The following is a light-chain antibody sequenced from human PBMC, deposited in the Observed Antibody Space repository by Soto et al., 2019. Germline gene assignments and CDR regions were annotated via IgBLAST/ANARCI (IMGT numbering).Light chain of an antibody. V-gene: IGKV3-20*01. Sequence: EIVLTQSPGTLSLSPGERATLSCRASQSVSSNYLAWYQHKPGQAPTYLISGASSRATGIPERFSGSGTGTDFTLTISRLEPEDFAVYYCQQYGDSPYTFGQGTKLEIK. CDR3: QQYGDSPYT. J-gene: IGKJ2*01. CDR1: QSVSSNY. CDR2: GAS.